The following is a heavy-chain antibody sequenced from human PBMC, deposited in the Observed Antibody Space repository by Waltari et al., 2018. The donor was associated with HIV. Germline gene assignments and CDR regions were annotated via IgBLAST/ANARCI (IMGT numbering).Heavy chain of an antibody. Sequence: VHLVQSGTEVKKPGESLPISCKASGYRVTTYWLAWVRQRPGKGLEGMGIVYPGDSETRYSPSFEGQVTISVDKSIATAYLQWSSLKASDSAVYYCARPGLAYCGGDCYYHFWGQGTLVSVSS. CDR2: VYPGDSET. D-gene: IGHD2-21*02. CDR1: GYRVTTYW. V-gene: IGHV5-51*01. J-gene: IGHJ4*02. CDR3: ARPGLAYCGGDCYYHF.